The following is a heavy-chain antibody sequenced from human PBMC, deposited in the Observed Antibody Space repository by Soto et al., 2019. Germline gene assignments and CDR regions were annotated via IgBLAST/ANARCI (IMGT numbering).Heavy chain of an antibody. CDR3: AKGTYSGPLDY. CDR2: ISYDGSNK. Sequence: QVPLVESGGGVVQPGRSLRLSCAASGFTFSSDGMHWVRQAPGKGLEWVAVISYDGSNKYYADSVKGRFPISRDNSKNTLYLQMNSLRAEDTAVYYCAKGTYSGPLDYWGQGTLVTVSS. V-gene: IGHV3-30*18. J-gene: IGHJ4*02. CDR1: GFTFSSDG. D-gene: IGHD2-15*01.